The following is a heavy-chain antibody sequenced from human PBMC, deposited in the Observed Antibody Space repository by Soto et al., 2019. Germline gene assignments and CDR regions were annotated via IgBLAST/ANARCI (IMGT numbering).Heavy chain of an antibody. CDR1: GFTFSSYA. J-gene: IGHJ6*02. CDR3: AKLEMATNNYYYYGMDV. D-gene: IGHD5-12*01. V-gene: IGHV3-23*01. Sequence: LRLSCAASGFTFSSYAMSWVRQAPGKGLEWVSAISGSGGSTYYADSVKGRFTISRDNSKNTLYLQMNSLRAEDTAVYYCAKLEMATNNYYYYGMDVWGQGTTVTVSS. CDR2: ISGSGGST.